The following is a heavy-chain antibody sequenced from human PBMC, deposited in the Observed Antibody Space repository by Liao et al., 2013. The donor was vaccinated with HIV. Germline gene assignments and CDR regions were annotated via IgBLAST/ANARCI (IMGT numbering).Heavy chain of an antibody. J-gene: IGHJ4*02. CDR3: ARARGVIAAPVDF. D-gene: IGHD3-10*01. V-gene: IGHV4-28*06. CDR2: IYYSGST. Sequence: QVQLQESGPGLVKPSDTLSLTCAVSGYSISRSNWWGWIRQPPGKGLEWIGYIYYSGSTKYNPSLKSRVTMSLDTSKNQFSLTLSSVTALDTAVYYCARARGVIAAPVDFWGQGTLVTVSS. CDR1: GYSISRSNW.